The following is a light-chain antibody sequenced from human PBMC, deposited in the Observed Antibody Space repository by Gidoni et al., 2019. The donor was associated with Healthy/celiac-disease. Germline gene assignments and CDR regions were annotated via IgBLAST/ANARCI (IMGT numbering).Light chain of an antibody. J-gene: IGKJ3*01. V-gene: IGKV3-20*01. CDR2: GAS. CDR3: QQYGSP. CDR1: QSVSSNY. Sequence: EIVLTQSPGTLSLSPGERATPSCRASQSVSSNYLAWYQQKPGQAPRLLIYGASSRATGIPDRFSGSGSGTDFTLTISRLEPEDFAVYYCQQYGSPFGPXTKVDIK.